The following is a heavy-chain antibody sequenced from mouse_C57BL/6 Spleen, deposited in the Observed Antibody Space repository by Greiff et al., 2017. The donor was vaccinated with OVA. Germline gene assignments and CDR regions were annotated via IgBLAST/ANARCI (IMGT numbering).Heavy chain of an antibody. V-gene: IGHV1-69*01. Sequence: QVQLQQPGAELVMPGASVKLSCKASGYTFTSYWMHWVKQRPGQGLEWIGEIDPSDSYTNYNQKFKGKSTLTVDKSSSTAYMQLSSLTSEDSAVYYVARTDGDGYYHYYAMDYWGQGTSVTVSS. CDR1: GYTFTSYW. CDR2: IDPSDSYT. CDR3: ARTDGDGYYHYYAMDY. J-gene: IGHJ4*01. D-gene: IGHD2-3*01.